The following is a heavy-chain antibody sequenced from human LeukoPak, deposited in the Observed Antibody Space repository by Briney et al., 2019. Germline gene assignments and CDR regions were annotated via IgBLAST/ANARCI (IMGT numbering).Heavy chain of an antibody. D-gene: IGHD3-3*01. CDR2: IKQDGSEK. V-gene: IGHV3-7*01. CDR3: ARESWRYDFWSGND. CDR1: GFTFSSYW. J-gene: IGHJ4*02. Sequence: PGGSLRLSCAASGFTFSSYWMSWVRQAPGKGLEWAANIKQDGSEKYYVDSVKGRFTISRDNAKNSLYLQMNCLRAEDTAVYYCARESWRYDFWSGNDWGQGTLVTVSS.